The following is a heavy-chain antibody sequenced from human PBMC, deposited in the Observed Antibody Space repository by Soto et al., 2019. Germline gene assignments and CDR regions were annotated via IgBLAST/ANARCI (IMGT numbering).Heavy chain of an antibody. D-gene: IGHD4-17*01. Sequence: QVQLVQSGAEVKKPGSSVKVSCKASGGSLSNYGISWVRQAPGQGLEWMGGIIPVFGTANYAQKFQGRVTIPADESTNRVYMDETNLRSEDTAVYYCARGDATKIVVTTYYAMDVWGQGTTVTVSS. CDR1: GGSLSNYG. CDR3: ARGDATKIVVTTYYAMDV. V-gene: IGHV1-69*12. J-gene: IGHJ6*02. CDR2: IIPVFGTA.